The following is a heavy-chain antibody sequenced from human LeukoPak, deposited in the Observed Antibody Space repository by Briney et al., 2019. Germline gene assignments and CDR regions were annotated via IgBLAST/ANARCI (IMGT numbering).Heavy chain of an antibody. D-gene: IGHD4-17*01. CDR2: IYYSGST. CDR3: ARDRTDGDSDY. J-gene: IGHJ4*02. V-gene: IGHV4-61*01. Sequence: SETLSLTCTVSGGSVSSGSYYWSWIRQPPGKGLEWIGYIYYSGSTNYNPSLKSRVTISVDTSKNQFSLKLSSVTAADTAAYYCARDRTDGDSDYWGQGTPVTVSS. CDR1: GGSVSSGSYY.